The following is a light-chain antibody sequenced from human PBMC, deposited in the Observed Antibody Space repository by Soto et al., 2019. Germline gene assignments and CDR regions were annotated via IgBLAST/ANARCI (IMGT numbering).Light chain of an antibody. CDR2: TAS. CDR3: QQHYNTPRT. V-gene: IGKV1-39*01. CDR1: QPISDY. Sequence: DIQRTQSPSSLSASVGDRVTITCRTSQPISDYLNWYQQKPGKAPTLLIYTASNLQSGVPSRFSGSGSGTHFTLTISSLQPEDFATYYCQQHYNTPRTFGQGTKVDIK. J-gene: IGKJ1*01.